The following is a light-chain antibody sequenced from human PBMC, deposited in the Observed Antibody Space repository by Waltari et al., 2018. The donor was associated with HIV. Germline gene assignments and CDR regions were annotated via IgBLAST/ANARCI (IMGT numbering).Light chain of an antibody. Sequence: EVVLTQSPATLSLSPGETDTLSCRASSTVSDYLAWYQHKPGQAPRLLIYDASNRATDTPPRFSGSGSGTDFTLTISSLEPDDSAIYYCQQRHNWLTFGGGTKVEIK. V-gene: IGKV3-11*01. CDR3: QQRHNWLT. J-gene: IGKJ4*01. CDR1: STVSDY. CDR2: DAS.